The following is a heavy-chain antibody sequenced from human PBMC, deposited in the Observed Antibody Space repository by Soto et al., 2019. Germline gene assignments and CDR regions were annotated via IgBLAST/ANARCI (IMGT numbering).Heavy chain of an antibody. CDR2: VFYSGTT. V-gene: IGHV4-61*01. Sequence: PSETLSLTCAVSGGSVTSGSYYWSWVRQSPETGLEWVGEVFYSGTTKYNPSLRGRVTISVDRPKNQFSLKLTSVTAADTATYYCARGVDYYATSGYFSFDSWGQGIPVTVPS. D-gene: IGHD3-16*01. J-gene: IGHJ4*02. CDR3: ARGVDYYATSGYFSFDS. CDR1: GGSVTSGSYY.